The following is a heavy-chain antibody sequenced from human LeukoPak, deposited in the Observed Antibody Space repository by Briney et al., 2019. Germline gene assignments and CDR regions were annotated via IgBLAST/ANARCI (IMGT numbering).Heavy chain of an antibody. J-gene: IGHJ6*02. Sequence: SETLSLTCAVYGGSFSGYYWSWIRQPPGKGLEWIGEINHSGSTNYNPSLKGRVTISVDTSKNQFSLKLSSVTAADTAVYYCANIPSSIAARGDYYGMDVWGQGTTVTVSS. CDR3: ANIPSSIAARGDYYGMDV. CDR2: INHSGST. V-gene: IGHV4-34*01. CDR1: GGSFSGYY. D-gene: IGHD6-6*01.